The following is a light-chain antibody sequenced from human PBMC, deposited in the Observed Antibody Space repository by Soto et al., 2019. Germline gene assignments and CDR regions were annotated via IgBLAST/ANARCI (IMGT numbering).Light chain of an antibody. J-gene: IGLJ2*01. Sequence: ALTQPASVSGSPGQSITISCTGTSSDVGSYNLVSWYQQHPGKAPKLMIYEVSKRPSGVSNRFSGSKSGNTASLTISGLQAEDEADYYCCSYTGISTVVFGGGTKLTVL. CDR1: SSDVGSYNL. CDR2: EVS. CDR3: CSYTGISTVV. V-gene: IGLV2-23*02.